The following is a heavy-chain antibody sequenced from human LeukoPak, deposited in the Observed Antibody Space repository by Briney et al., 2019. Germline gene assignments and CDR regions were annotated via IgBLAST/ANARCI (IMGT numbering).Heavy chain of an antibody. V-gene: IGHV3-9*01. D-gene: IGHD3-3*01. Sequence: GGSLRLSCAASGFTFDDYAMHWVRQAPGKGLEWVSGISWNSGSIGYADSAKGRFTISRDNAKNSLYLQMNSLRAEDTALYYCAKDSGQDFWSGYGDFDYWGQGTLVTVSS. CDR3: AKDSGQDFWSGYGDFDY. CDR1: GFTFDDYA. CDR2: ISWNSGSI. J-gene: IGHJ4*02.